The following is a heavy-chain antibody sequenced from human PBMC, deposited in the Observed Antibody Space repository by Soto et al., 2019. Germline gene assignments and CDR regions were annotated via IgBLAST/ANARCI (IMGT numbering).Heavy chain of an antibody. CDR2: ISAYNGNT. V-gene: IGHV1-18*01. D-gene: IGHD1-1*01. Sequence: GQGLEWMGWISAYNGNTNYAQKLQGRVTMTTDTSTSTAYMELRSLRSDDTAVYYCARDDRLELERDFDYWGQGTLVTVSS. CDR3: ARDDRLELERDFDY. J-gene: IGHJ4*02.